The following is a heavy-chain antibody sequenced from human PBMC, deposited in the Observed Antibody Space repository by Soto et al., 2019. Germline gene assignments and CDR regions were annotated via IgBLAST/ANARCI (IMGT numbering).Heavy chain of an antibody. J-gene: IGHJ6*02. CDR3: ARDLEAHPPDFWSGPDYYYYYGMDV. CDR2: ISAYNGNT. D-gene: IGHD3-3*01. V-gene: IGHV1-18*01. Sequence: ASAKVTCKASGYTFTSNCISWLRQAPGQGLEWMGWISAYNGNTNYAQKLQGRVTMTTDTSTSTAYMELRSLRSDDTAVYYCARDLEAHPPDFWSGPDYYYYYGMDVWGQGTTVTVSS. CDR1: GYTFTSNC.